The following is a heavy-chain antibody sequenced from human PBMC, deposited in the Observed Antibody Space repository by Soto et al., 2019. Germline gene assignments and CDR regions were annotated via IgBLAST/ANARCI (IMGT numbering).Heavy chain of an antibody. CDR2: INHSGST. CDR3: ARDKITGLFDY. Sequence: PSETLSLTCAVYGGSFRGYYWTWIRQPPGTGLEWIGEINHSGSTNYNPPLKSRVTISVDTSKNQFSLKLTSVTAADTAVYYCARDKITGLFDYWGQGTLVTVSS. D-gene: IGHD2-8*02. V-gene: IGHV4-34*01. J-gene: IGHJ4*02. CDR1: GGSFRGYY.